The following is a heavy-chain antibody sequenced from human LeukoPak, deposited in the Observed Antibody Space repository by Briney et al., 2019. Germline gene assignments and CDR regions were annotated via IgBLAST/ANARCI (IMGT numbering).Heavy chain of an antibody. J-gene: IGHJ5*02. CDR2: ISDSGGNT. CDR3: AKKIPTSFDP. CDR1: GFTFSSYA. V-gene: IGHV3-23*01. Sequence: PGGSLRLSCAASGFTFSSYAMSWVRQAPGKGLEWVSGISDSGGNTYYAGSVKGRFTISRDNSKNMLYVQMNSLRAEDTAVYYCAKKIPTSFDPWGQGTLVTVSS.